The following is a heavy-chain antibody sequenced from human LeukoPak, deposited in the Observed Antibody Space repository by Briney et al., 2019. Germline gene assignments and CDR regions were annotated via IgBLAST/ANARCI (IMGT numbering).Heavy chain of an antibody. CDR1: GGSFSGYY. Sequence: SETLSLTCAVYGGSFSGYYWSWIRQPPGKGLEWIGEIYHSGSTNYNPSLKSRVTISVDTSKNQFSLKLSSVTAADTAVYYCARVPNYGDSYYYYYGMDVWGQGTTVTVSS. D-gene: IGHD4-17*01. J-gene: IGHJ6*02. CDR2: IYHSGST. V-gene: IGHV4-34*01. CDR3: ARVPNYGDSYYYYYGMDV.